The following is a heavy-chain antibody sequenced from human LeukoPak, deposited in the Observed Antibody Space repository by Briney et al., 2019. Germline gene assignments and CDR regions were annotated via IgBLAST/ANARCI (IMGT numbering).Heavy chain of an antibody. D-gene: IGHD6-25*01. CDR1: GFTFSSYW. CDR3: ARDHSAAGGYYYGMDV. CDR2: IKQDGSEK. V-gene: IGHV3-7*01. Sequence: GGSLRLSCAASGFTFSSYWMSWVRQAPGKGLEWVANIKQDGSEKYYVDSVKGRFTISRDNAKNSLYLQMNSLRDEDTAVYYCARDHSAAGGYYYGMDVWGQGTTVTVSS. J-gene: IGHJ6*02.